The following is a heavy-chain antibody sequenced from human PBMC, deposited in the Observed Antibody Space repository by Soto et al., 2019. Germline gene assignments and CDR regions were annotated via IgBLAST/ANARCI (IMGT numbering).Heavy chain of an antibody. CDR2: IIPIFGTA. J-gene: IGHJ4*02. V-gene: IGHV1-69*01. CDR1: GGTFSSYA. Sequence: QVQLVQSGAEVKNPGSSVKVSCKASGGTFSSYAISWVRQAPGQGLEWMGGIIPIFGTANYAQKFQGRVTITADESTSTDYMELSSMRSEDTAVYYCARAKSMIVVVMSCDYWGQGTLVTVSS. D-gene: IGHD3-22*01. CDR3: ARAKSMIVVVMSCDY.